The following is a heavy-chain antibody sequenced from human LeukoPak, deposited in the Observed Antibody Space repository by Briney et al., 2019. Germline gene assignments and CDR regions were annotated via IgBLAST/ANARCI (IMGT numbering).Heavy chain of an antibody. CDR3: VSDPFGSSSSPNYYYYYMDV. D-gene: IGHD6-6*01. CDR2: IKQDGSEK. Sequence: GGSLRLSCAVSGITFSSFWMSWVRQAPGKGLEWVANIKQDGSEKYYVDSVKGRFTISRDNAKNSVYLQMNSLRAEDTAVYYCVSDPFGSSSSPNYYYYYMDVWGKGTTVTVSS. J-gene: IGHJ6*03. V-gene: IGHV3-7*01. CDR1: GITFSSFW.